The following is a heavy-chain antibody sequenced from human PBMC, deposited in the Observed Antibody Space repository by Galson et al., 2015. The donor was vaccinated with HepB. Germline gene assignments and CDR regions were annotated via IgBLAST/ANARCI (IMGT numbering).Heavy chain of an antibody. D-gene: IGHD6-19*01. CDR1: GYTFTSYG. V-gene: IGHV1-18*01. Sequence: SVKVSCKASGYTFTSYGISWVRQAPGQGLEWMGWISAYNGNTNYAQKLQGRVTMTTDTSTSTAYMELRSLRSDDTAVYYCARDGFQQWLGPWGYWGQGTLVTVSS. CDR2: ISAYNGNT. J-gene: IGHJ4*02. CDR3: ARDGFQQWLGPWGY.